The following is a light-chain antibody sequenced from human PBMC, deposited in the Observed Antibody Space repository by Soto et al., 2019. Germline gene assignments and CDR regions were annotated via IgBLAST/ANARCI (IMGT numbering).Light chain of an antibody. CDR2: EVS. CDR1: SSDVCGYNY. Sequence: QSALTQPASVSGSTGQSITISCTGTSSDVCGYNYVSWYQQHPGKAPKLMIYEVSNRPTGVSNRFSGSKSGNTASLTISGLQAEDEADYYCISYTSSSTPYVFGTGTKLTVL. J-gene: IGLJ1*01. V-gene: IGLV2-14*01. CDR3: ISYTSSSTPYV.